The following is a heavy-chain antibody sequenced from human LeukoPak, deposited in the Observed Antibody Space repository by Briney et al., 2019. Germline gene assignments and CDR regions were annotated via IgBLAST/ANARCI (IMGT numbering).Heavy chain of an antibody. Sequence: PSETLSLTCAVSGYSISSGCYWGGIRQPPGKGLEWIGSIYHGGSTYYNPSLKSRVTISVDTSKNQFSLNLSSVTAADTAVYYCARDETFSYGSFGHWGQGTLVTVSS. J-gene: IGHJ4*02. CDR2: IYHGGST. V-gene: IGHV4-38-2*02. CDR3: ARDETFSYGSFGH. D-gene: IGHD5-18*01. CDR1: GYSISSGCY.